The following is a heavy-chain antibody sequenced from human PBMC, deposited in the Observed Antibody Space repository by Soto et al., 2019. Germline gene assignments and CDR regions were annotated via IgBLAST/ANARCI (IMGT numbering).Heavy chain of an antibody. J-gene: IGHJ4*02. CDR3: ARESHLLVGATTEAFDY. D-gene: IGHD1-26*01. CDR2: ISYDGSNK. V-gene: IGHV3-30-3*01. CDR1: GFTFSSYA. Sequence: GGSLRLSCAASGFTFSSYAMHWVRQAPGKGLEWVAVISYDGSNKYYADSVKGRFTISRDNSKNTLYLQMNSLRAEDTAVYYCARESHLLVGATTEAFDYWGQGTLVTVSS.